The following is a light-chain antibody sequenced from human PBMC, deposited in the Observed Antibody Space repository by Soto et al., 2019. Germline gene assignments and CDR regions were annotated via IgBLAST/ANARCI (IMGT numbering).Light chain of an antibody. Sequence: EIVLTQSPATLSLSPGERATLSCRASQTVGTYLAWYQQKPGQPPRLLVYDASNRATGIPARFSGSGSGTDFTLTISSLEPEDFTVYCCQHHRNWHPGSTVGGGTKVDSK. J-gene: IGKJ4*01. V-gene: IGKV3-11*01. CDR3: QHHRNWHPGST. CDR2: DAS. CDR1: QTVGTY.